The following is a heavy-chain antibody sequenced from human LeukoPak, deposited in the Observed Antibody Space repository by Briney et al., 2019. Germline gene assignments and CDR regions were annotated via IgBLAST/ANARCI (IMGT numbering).Heavy chain of an antibody. CDR3: ARAGSGRSPDWFDP. CDR1: GFTFSSYA. V-gene: IGHV3-23*01. CDR2: ISGSGGST. Sequence: GGSLRLSCAASGFTFSSYAMSWVRQAPGKGLEWVSGISGSGGSTYYADSVKGRFTISRDNSKNTLYLQMNSLRAEDTALYSCARAGSGRSPDWFDPWGQGTLVTVSS. J-gene: IGHJ5*02. D-gene: IGHD1-26*01.